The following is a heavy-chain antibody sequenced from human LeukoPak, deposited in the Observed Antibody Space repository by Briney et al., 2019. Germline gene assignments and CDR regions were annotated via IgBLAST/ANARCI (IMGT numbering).Heavy chain of an antibody. CDR3: ARAVAGYSYYYYYYMDV. J-gene: IGHJ6*03. CDR2: IYHSGST. V-gene: IGHV4-38-2*02. CDR1: GGSISSGYY. Sequence: SETLSLTCTVSGGSISSGYYWGWIRQPPGKGLEWIGSIYHSGSTYYNPSLKSRVTISVDTSKNQFSLKLSSVTAADTAVYYCARAVAGYSYYYYYYMDVWGKGTTVTVSS. D-gene: IGHD6-19*01.